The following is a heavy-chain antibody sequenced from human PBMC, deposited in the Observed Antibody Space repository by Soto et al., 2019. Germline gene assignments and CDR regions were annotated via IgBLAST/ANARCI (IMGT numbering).Heavy chain of an antibody. CDR2: ITGSGDRT. CDR1: GFTFSYCA. J-gene: IGHJ4*02. D-gene: IGHD3-16*01. V-gene: IGHV3-23*01. Sequence: EVQLLESGGGLVQPGGSLRLSCTASGFTFSYCAMTWVRQTPVKGLEWVSTITGSGDRTSYSDSVEGRFTSSRYNSNNSLYLQMNSLRVADRALYYCAKSHHWWSVRGDYFGLGTLVTVSS. CDR3: AKSHHWWSVRGDY.